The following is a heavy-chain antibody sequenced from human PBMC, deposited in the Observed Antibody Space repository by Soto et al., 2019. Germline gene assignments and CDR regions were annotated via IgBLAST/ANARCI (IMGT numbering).Heavy chain of an antibody. Sequence: GGSLRLSCAASGFTFSSYGMHWVRQAPGKGLEWVAVISYDGSNKYYADSVKGRFTISRDNSKNTLYLQMNSLRAEDTAVYYCAKDSDIVVVVAAYFDYWGQGTLVTVSS. CDR1: GFTFSSYG. V-gene: IGHV3-30*18. CDR2: ISYDGSNK. D-gene: IGHD2-15*01. J-gene: IGHJ4*02. CDR3: AKDSDIVVVVAAYFDY.